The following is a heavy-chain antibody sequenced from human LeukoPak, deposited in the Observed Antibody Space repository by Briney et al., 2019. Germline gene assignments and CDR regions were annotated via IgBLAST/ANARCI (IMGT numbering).Heavy chain of an antibody. CDR2: IRSKANNYAT. V-gene: IGHV3-73*01. Sequence: GGSLRLSCAASGFTFSGSAIHWVRQASGKGLEWVGRIRSKANNYATAYAASMKGRFTISRDDSKNTAYLQMNSLKTEDTAVYYCTRHSHDSSAGWFDPWGQGTLATVSS. J-gene: IGHJ5*02. CDR3: TRHSHDSSAGWFDP. CDR1: GFTFSGSA. D-gene: IGHD3-22*01.